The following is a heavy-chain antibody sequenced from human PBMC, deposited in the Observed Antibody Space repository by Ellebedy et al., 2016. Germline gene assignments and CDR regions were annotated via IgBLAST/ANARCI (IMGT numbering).Heavy chain of an antibody. CDR2: IYYSGST. CDR3: ASSDSSGDATPFH. J-gene: IGHJ1*01. CDR1: GGSISSYY. D-gene: IGHD3-22*01. V-gene: IGHV4-59*08. Sequence: GSLRLSCTVSGGSISSYYWSWIRQPPGKGLEWIGYIYYSGSTNYNPSLKSRVTISVDTSKNQFSLKLSSVTAADTAVYYCASSDSSGDATPFHWGQGTLVTVSS.